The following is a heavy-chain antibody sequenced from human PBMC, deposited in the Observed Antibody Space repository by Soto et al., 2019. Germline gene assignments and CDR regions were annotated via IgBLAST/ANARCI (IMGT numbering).Heavy chain of an antibody. CDR1: GFTFSSYA. CDR3: AKEHYYDSSGYFPKPFDY. J-gene: IGHJ4*02. CDR2: ISGSGGST. V-gene: IGHV3-23*01. Sequence: GGPLRLSCAASGFTFSSYAMSWVRQAPGKGLEWVSAISGSGGSTYYADSVKGRFTISRDNSKNTLYLQMNSLRAEDTAVYYCAKEHYYDSSGYFPKPFDYWGQGTLVTVSS. D-gene: IGHD3-22*01.